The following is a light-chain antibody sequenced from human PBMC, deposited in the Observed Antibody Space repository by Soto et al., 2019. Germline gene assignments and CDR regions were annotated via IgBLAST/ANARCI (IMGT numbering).Light chain of an antibody. CDR3: TSYRSSSTLDV. CDR2: EVN. V-gene: IGLV2-14*01. Sequence: QSVLTQPASVSGSPGQSITISCTGTGSDVGGYNYVSWYQQYPGKAPKLIIYEVNKRPSGVSNRFSGSKSGNTASLTISGLQADDECDYYCTSYRSSSTLDVFGTGTKVTVL. CDR1: GSDVGGYNY. J-gene: IGLJ1*01.